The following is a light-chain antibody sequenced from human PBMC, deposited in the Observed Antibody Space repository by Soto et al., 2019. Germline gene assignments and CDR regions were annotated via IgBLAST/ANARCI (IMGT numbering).Light chain of an antibody. CDR2: AAS. CDR1: QGISSY. V-gene: IGKV1-9*01. CDR3: QQLNSYPRT. Sequence: IQLTQSPSSLSASVGDRVTITCRASQGISSYLAWYQQKPGKAPKLLIDAASTLQSGVPSRFSGSGSGTDFTLTISSLQPEDFANYYCQQLNSYPRTFGPGTKVDIK. J-gene: IGKJ3*01.